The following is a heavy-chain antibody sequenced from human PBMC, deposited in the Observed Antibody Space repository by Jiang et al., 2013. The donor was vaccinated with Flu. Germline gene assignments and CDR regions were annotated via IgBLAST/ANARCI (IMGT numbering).Heavy chain of an antibody. Sequence: SGAEVKKPGASVKVSCKASGYAFTSYYMHWVRQAPGPGLEWMGIINPSDGSAIYAQNFQGRVTMTRDTSTSTVYMELSSLRSEDTAVYYCARCIVGTTTRFFDYGMDVWGQGTTVT. D-gene: IGHD1-26*01. V-gene: IGHV1-46*01. CDR2: INPSDGSA. CDR3: ARCIVGTTTRFFDYGMDV. CDR1: GYAFTSYY. J-gene: IGHJ6*02.